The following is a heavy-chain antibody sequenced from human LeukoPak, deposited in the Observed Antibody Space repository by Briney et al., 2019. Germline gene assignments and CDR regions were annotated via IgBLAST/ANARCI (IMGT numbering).Heavy chain of an antibody. Sequence: SETLSLTCTVSGGSISSYYWSWIRQPAGKGLEWIGRIYSSGSTNYNPSLKRRVTISVDTSKNQFSLKLSSVTAADTAVYYCARVGSSSWYLGDWFDPWGQGTLVTVSS. V-gene: IGHV4-4*07. J-gene: IGHJ5*02. D-gene: IGHD6-13*01. CDR1: GGSISSYY. CDR2: IYSSGST. CDR3: ARVGSSSWYLGDWFDP.